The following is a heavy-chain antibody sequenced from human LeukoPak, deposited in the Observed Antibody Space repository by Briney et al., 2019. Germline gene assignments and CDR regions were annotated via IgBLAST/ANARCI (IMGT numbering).Heavy chain of an antibody. Sequence: PGGSLRLSCAVSGFRVTNDYMNWVRQAPGKGLEWVSIIYAGGSTYYADSVKGRFTISRDSSNNTLFLQMSSLRADDSGLYYCATDIKSSPLGFWGHGPRVTV. CDR1: GFRVTNDY. D-gene: IGHD3-9*01. CDR2: IYAGGST. J-gene: IGHJ4*01. V-gene: IGHV3-66*01. CDR3: ATDIKSSPLGF.